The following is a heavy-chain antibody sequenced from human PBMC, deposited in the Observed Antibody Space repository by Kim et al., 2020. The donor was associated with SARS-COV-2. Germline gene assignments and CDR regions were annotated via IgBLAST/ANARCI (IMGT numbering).Heavy chain of an antibody. V-gene: IGHV4-39*01. J-gene: IGHJ4*02. Sequence: SETLSLTCTVSGGSISSSSYYWGWIRQPPGKGLEWIGSIYYSGSTYYNPSLKSRVTISVDTSKNQFSLKLSSVTAADTAVYYCARHVPDAVAMIVVVTYFDYWGQGTLVTVSS. CDR2: IYYSGST. D-gene: IGHD3-22*01. CDR3: ARHVPDAVAMIVVVTYFDY. CDR1: GGSISSSSYY.